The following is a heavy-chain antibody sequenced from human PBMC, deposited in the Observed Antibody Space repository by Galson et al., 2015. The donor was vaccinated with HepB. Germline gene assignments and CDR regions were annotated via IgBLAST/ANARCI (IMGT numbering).Heavy chain of an antibody. Sequence: SVKVSCKASGYTFTTYYMHWVRQAHGQGLEWMGIINPSGGGTSYAQKFQGRVTMTRDTSTSTVYMELSSLRSEDTAVYNRARAPKAMVRGVIVPDAFDIWGQGTTVTVSS. V-gene: IGHV1-46*01. D-gene: IGHD3-10*01. CDR3: ARAPKAMVRGVIVPDAFDI. CDR2: INPSGGGT. J-gene: IGHJ3*02. CDR1: GYTFTTYY.